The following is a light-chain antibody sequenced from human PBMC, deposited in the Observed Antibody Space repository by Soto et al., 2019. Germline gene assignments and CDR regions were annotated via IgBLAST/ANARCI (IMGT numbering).Light chain of an antibody. CDR3: QEYNYWPIT. Sequence: EIVLTQSPATLSVSPGERATLSCRASQSVTSNLAWYQQKPGQAPRLLIYGAFTRATGIPARFSGSGSGTEFTLTISSLQSEDFAVYYCQEYNYWPITFGQGTRLEIK. V-gene: IGKV3-15*01. J-gene: IGKJ5*01. CDR2: GAF. CDR1: QSVTSN.